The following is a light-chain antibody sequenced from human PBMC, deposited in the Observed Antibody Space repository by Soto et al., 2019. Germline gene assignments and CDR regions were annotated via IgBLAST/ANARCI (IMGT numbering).Light chain of an antibody. CDR1: QSISSW. J-gene: IGKJ1*01. CDR3: QHYNTYSRT. Sequence: DIQMTHSPSALSESVGDRVTITCRASQSISSWLAWYQQKPGKAPKLLIYKASSLESGVPSRFSGSGSGTEFTLTISSMQPDDFANYYCQHYNTYSRTFGQGTKVDIK. CDR2: KAS. V-gene: IGKV1-5*03.